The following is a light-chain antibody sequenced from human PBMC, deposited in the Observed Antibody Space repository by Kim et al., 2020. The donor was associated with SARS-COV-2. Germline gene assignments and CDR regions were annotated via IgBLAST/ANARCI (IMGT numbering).Light chain of an antibody. Sequence: SYELTQPLSVSVALGQTASITCGGDNIGSKHVHWYQQKAGQAPVLVIYRDSSRPAKIPERFSGSNSGNTATLTVSRAQAGDEADYYCQVWDNNTWVFGAGTQLTVL. CDR2: RDS. CDR1: NIGSKH. CDR3: QVWDNNTWV. V-gene: IGLV3-9*01. J-gene: IGLJ3*02.